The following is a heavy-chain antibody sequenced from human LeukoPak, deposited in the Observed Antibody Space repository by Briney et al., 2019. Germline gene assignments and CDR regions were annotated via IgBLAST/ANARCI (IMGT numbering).Heavy chain of an antibody. CDR1: GGSISSYY. J-gene: IGHJ5*01. CDR2: IYSSGST. CDR3: VRDLGRFDS. Sequence: SETLSLTCTVSGGSISSYYWSWIRQPAGKGLEWIGRIYSSGSTNYNPSLKSRVSMSVDTFKNQFSLRVTSVTAADTAVYFCVRDLGRFDSWGQGALVLVSS. V-gene: IGHV4-4*07.